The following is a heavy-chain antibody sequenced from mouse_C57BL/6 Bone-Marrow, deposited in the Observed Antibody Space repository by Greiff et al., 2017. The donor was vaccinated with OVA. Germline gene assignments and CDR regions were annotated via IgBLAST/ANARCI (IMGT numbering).Heavy chain of an antibody. CDR1: GYTLTSYG. CDR2: IYPGSGNT. D-gene: IGHD4-1*01. V-gene: IGHV1-81*01. Sequence: VKLLESGAELARPGASVKLSCTASGYTLTSYGISWVKQSTGQGLEWIGEIYPGSGNTYYNEKFKGKATLNADKSSSTAYMELSSLTSEDAAVYYCALTQYFDVWGRGTTVTVSS. J-gene: IGHJ1*03. CDR3: ALTQYFDV.